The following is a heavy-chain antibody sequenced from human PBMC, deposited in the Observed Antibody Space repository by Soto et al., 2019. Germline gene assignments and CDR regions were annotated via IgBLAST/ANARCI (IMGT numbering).Heavy chain of an antibody. J-gene: IGHJ6*02. CDR3: ARADTAMDYYYYYGMDV. D-gene: IGHD5-18*01. CDR1: GGSISSGGYY. V-gene: IGHV4-31*03. Sequence: QVQLQESGPGLVKPSQTLSLTCTVSGGSISSGGYYWSWIRQHPEKGLEWIGYIYYSGSTYYNPSLKSRVTISVDTSKNQFSLKLSSVTAADTAVYYCARADTAMDYYYYYGMDVWGQGTTVTVSS. CDR2: IYYSGST.